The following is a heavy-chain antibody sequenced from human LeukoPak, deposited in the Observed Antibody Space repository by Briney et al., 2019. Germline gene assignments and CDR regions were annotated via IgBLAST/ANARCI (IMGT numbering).Heavy chain of an antibody. CDR1: GGSISSGDYY. V-gene: IGHV4-30-4*08. Sequence: SQTLSLTCTVSGGSISSGDYYWSWIRQPPGKGLEWTGYIYYSGSTYYNPSLKSRVTISVDTSKNQFSLKLSSVTAADTAVYYCAGSTPSRAFDIWGQGTMVTVSS. CDR2: IYYSGST. J-gene: IGHJ3*02. D-gene: IGHD2-2*01. CDR3: AGSTPSRAFDI.